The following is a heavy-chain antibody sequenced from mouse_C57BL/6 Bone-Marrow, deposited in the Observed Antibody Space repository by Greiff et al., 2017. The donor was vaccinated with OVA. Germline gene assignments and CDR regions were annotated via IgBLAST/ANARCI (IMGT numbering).Heavy chain of an antibody. CDR2: INPSSGYT. Sequence: QVQLQQSGAELARPGASVKMSCKASGYTFTSYTMHWVKQRPGPGLEWIGYINPSSGYTKYNQKFQDKATLTADKSSSTAYMQLSSLTSEDSAVYYCARSYDDYAMDYWGQGTSVTVSS. J-gene: IGHJ4*01. D-gene: IGHD2-14*01. CDR1: GYTFTSYT. V-gene: IGHV1-4*01. CDR3: ARSYDDYAMDY.